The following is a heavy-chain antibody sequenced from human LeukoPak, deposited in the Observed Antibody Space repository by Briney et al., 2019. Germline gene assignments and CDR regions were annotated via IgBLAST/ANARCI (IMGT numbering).Heavy chain of an antibody. Sequence: PSQTLSLTCTVSSGPISSGGYYWSWIRQHPGKGLEWIGYIYYSGSTYYNPSLKSRVTIPVDTSKNQFSPKLSSVTAADTAVYYCARDRPYGDLAARFDYWGQGTLVTVSS. D-gene: IGHD4-17*01. CDR3: ARDRPYGDLAARFDY. J-gene: IGHJ4*02. CDR1: SGPISSGGYY. V-gene: IGHV4-31*03. CDR2: IYYSGST.